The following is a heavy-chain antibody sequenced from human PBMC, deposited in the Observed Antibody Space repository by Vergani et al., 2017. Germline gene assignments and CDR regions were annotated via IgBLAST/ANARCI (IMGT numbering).Heavy chain of an antibody. V-gene: IGHV3-33*01. CDR1: HFSFSDYG. CDR2: IWFDGSQK. D-gene: IGHD6-13*01. CDR3: AREGDRSWDYYYWYMDV. J-gene: IGHJ6*03. Sequence: QVELVESGGGVVQPGRSLRLSCEAPHFSFSDYGMHWVRQAPGKGLEWVAIIWFDGSQKYYADSVKGRFTISRDNSRNTLYLQMNSLRAEDTAVYYCAREGDRSWDYYYWYMDVWGKGTTVTVSS.